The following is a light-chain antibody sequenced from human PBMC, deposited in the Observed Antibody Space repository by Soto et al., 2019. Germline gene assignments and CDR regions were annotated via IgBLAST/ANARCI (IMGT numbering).Light chain of an antibody. Sequence: EIVLTQSPGTLSLSPGERATLSCRASQSVSSSYLAWYQQKPGQAPRLLIYGASTRATGIPDRFSGSGSGAEFALTISSLQSEDFAVYYCQKRYNWPPITFGQGTRLEIK. J-gene: IGKJ5*01. CDR1: QSVSSSY. CDR2: GAS. CDR3: QKRYNWPPIT. V-gene: IGKV3D-20*02.